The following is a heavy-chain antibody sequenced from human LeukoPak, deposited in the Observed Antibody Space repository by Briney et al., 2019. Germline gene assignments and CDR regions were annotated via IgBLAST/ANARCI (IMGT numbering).Heavy chain of an antibody. CDR3: ARGPSPYYYDSSGYSD. D-gene: IGHD3-22*01. J-gene: IGHJ4*02. V-gene: IGHV4-59*01. CDR1: GGSIGSYY. Sequence: SETLSLTCTVSGGSIGSYYWSWIRQPPGKGLEWIGYIYYSGSTNYNPSLKSRVTISVDTSKNQFSLKLSSVTAADTAVYYCARGPSPYYYDSSGYSDWGQGTLVTVSS. CDR2: IYYSGST.